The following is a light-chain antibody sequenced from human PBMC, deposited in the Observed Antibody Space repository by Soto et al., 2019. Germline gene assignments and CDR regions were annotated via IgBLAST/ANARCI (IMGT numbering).Light chain of an antibody. Sequence: AIQLTQSPSSLSASVGDRVTITCRASQGISSALAWYQQKPGKAPKLLIYEASSLESGVPSRFSGSGSGTAFTLTISSLQPEDFAAYYCQQFNSYLPLTFGGGTKVEIK. J-gene: IGKJ4*01. CDR2: EAS. V-gene: IGKV1-13*02. CDR3: QQFNSYLPLT. CDR1: QGISSA.